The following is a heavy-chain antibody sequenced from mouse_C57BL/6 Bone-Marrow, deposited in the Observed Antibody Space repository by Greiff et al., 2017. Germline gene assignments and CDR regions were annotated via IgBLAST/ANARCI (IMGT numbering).Heavy chain of an antibody. J-gene: IGHJ4*01. V-gene: IGHV5-17*01. CDR1: GFTFSDYG. CDR2: ISSGSSTI. Sequence: EVKLVESGGGLVKPGGSLKLSCAASGFTFSDYGMHWVRQAPEKGLEWVAYISSGSSTIYYADTVKGRFTISRDNATNTLFLQMTSLRSEDTAMYYCARGYYSNFLYAMDYWGQGTSVTVSS. D-gene: IGHD2-5*01. CDR3: ARGYYSNFLYAMDY.